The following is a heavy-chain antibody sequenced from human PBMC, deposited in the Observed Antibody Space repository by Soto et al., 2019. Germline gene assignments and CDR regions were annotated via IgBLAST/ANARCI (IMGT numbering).Heavy chain of an antibody. CDR3: ARDLGSWPATSYDYVWEFDY. CDR1: GFTFTKFG. V-gene: IGHV3-30*02. Sequence: VGSLRLSCAASGFTFTKFGMHWVRQAPGKGLEWVAIIWYDGSHKYYADSVKGRFTISRDNSKNTVSLHMDSLRSEDTAVYYCARDLGSWPATSYDYVWEFDYWGQGTLVTVSS. D-gene: IGHD3-16*01. CDR2: IWYDGSHK. J-gene: IGHJ4*02.